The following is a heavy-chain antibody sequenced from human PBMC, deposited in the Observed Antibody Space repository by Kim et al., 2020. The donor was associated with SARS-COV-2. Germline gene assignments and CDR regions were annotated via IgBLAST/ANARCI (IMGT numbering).Heavy chain of an antibody. D-gene: IGHD4-17*01. J-gene: IGHJ5*02. V-gene: IGHV4-39*01. CDR1: GGSISSSSYY. Sequence: SETLSLTCTVSGGSISSSSYYWGWIRQPPGKGLEWIGSIYYSGSTYYNPSLKSRVTISVDTSKNQFSLKLSSVTAADTAVYYCASQVYGDYGFSWFDPWGQGTLVTVSS. CDR2: IYYSGST. CDR3: ASQVYGDYGFSWFDP.